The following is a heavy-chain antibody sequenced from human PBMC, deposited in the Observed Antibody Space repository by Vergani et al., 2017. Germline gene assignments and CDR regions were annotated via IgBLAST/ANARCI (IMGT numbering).Heavy chain of an antibody. J-gene: IGHJ4*02. CDR3: AKDGTDRSTDGY. CDR2: INPSGGST. Sequence: QVQLVQSGAEVKKPGASVKVSCKASGYTFTSYYMHWVRQAPGQGLEWMGIINPSGGSTSDAQKFQGRVTMTRDTSTSTVYMELSSLRSEDTAVYYCAKDGTDRSTDGYWGQGTLVTVSS. CDR1: GYTFTSYY. D-gene: IGHD1-26*01. V-gene: IGHV1-46*01.